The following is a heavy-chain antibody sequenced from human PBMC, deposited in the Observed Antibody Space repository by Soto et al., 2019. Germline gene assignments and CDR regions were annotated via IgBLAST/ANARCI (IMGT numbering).Heavy chain of an antibody. CDR3: ARMIYDFWSGLSLYYYYYMDV. CDR1: GGSISSYY. V-gene: IGHV4-59*08. Sequence: SETLSLTCTVSGGSISSYYWSWIRQPPGKGLEWIGYIYYSGSTNYNPSLKSRVTISVDTSKNQFSLKLSSVTAADTAVYYCARMIYDFWSGLSLYYYYYMDVWGKGTTVTVSS. J-gene: IGHJ6*03. D-gene: IGHD3-3*01. CDR2: IYYSGST.